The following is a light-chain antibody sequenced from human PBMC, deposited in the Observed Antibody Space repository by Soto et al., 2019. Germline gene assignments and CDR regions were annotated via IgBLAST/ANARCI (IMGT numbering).Light chain of an antibody. CDR2: GAS. J-gene: IGKJ2*01. Sequence: AIPLTQSPSSLSASVVDRCTITCRASQGISRALAWYQQKPGKAHKLLIYGASHLQNGVPSRFSGSGSGTDFTLTIRSLQPGDFATYSCQQVYYSPYTFSQGTNLEIK. CDR3: QQVYYSPYT. CDR1: QGISRA. V-gene: IGKV1D-13*01.